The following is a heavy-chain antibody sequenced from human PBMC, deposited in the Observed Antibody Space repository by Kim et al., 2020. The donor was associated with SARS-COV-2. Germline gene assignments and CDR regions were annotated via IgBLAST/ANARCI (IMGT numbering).Heavy chain of an antibody. CDR2: IWYDGSHK. Sequence: GGSLRLSCAASGFTFSSYGMHWVRQAPGKGLEWVAVIWYDGSHKYYADSVKGRFTISRDNSKNTLYLQMNSLRAEDTAVYYCAYAGYGDSDAFDIWGQGTNATVSS. CDR1: GFTFSSYG. D-gene: IGHD4-17*01. J-gene: IGHJ3*02. CDR3: AYAGYGDSDAFDI. V-gene: IGHV3-33*01.